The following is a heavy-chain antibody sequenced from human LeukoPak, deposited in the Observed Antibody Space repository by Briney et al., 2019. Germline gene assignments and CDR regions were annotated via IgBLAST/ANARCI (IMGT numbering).Heavy chain of an antibody. CDR3: GRGATGSYDWFDP. D-gene: IGHD1-26*01. V-gene: IGHV3-74*01. Sequence: GGCLRLSSAAPRFTLYGYWRYWVRQALGKGLVRVSRVYSDGRTTSYAGSVKGRFTISRDNSKNTRYLQMNRLRAEDTAVYFCGRGATGSYDWFDPWGQGTLVTVSS. J-gene: IGHJ5*02. CDR2: VYSDGRTT. CDR1: RFTLYGYW.